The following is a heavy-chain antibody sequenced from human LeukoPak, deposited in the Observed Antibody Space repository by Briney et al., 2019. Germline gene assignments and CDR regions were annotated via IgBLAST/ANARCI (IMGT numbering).Heavy chain of an antibody. Sequence: ASVKVSCKASGYTFTGYYMHWVRQAPGQGLEWMGWINPNSGGTNYAQKFQGRVTMTRDTSISTACMELSRLRSDDTAVYYCAKSNGDDAFDIWAQGTMVTVSS. J-gene: IGHJ3*02. CDR2: INPNSGGT. CDR3: AKSNGDDAFDI. CDR1: GYTFTGYY. D-gene: IGHD2-8*01. V-gene: IGHV1-2*02.